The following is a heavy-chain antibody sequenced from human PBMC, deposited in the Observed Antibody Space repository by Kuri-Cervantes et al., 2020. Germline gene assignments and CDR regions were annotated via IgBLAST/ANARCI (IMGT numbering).Heavy chain of an antibody. CDR2: ISYDGSNK. CDR1: GFTFSSYA. D-gene: IGHD2/OR15-2a*01. CDR3: AREEVSGSNYYYYMDV. Sequence: GESLKISYAASGFTFSSYAMHWVRQAPGKGLEWVAVISYDGSNKYYADSVKGRFTISRDNSKNTLYLQMTSLRAEDTAVYYCAREEVSGSNYYYYMDVWGKGATVTVSS. V-gene: IGHV3-30*07. J-gene: IGHJ6*03.